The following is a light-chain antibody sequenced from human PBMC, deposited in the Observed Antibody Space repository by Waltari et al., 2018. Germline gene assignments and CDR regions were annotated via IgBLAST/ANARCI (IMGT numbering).Light chain of an antibody. CDR3: QQYDKISLS. Sequence: DIQMTQSPSSLSASVGDRVSITGQASQDINNFLNWYQQKPGKAPKLLINDASNLETGVPSRFSGSGSGTHFTLTISSLQTEDIATYYCQQYDKISLSFGGGTKVEIK. CDR2: DAS. V-gene: IGKV1-33*01. J-gene: IGKJ4*01. CDR1: QDINNF.